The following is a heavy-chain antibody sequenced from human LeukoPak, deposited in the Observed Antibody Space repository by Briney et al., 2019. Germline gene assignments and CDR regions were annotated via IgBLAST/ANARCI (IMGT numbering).Heavy chain of an antibody. J-gene: IGHJ3*02. Sequence: ASVKVSCKASGYTFTGYHMHWVRQAPGQGLEWMGWINPSSGGTQYAQRFQGRATMTRDTSISTVYMELRRLRSDDTAVYYCARDYGDQSDAFDIWGQGTMVTVSS. CDR2: INPSSGGT. D-gene: IGHD4-17*01. CDR3: ARDYGDQSDAFDI. CDR1: GYTFTGYH. V-gene: IGHV1-2*02.